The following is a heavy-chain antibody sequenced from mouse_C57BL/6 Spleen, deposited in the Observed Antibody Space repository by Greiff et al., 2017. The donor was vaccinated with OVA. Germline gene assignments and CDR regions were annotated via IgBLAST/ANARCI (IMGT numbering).Heavy chain of an antibody. CDR1: GYAFTNYL. J-gene: IGHJ2*01. CDR2: INPGSGGT. Sequence: QVQLQQSGAELVRPGTSVKVSCKASGYAFTNYLIEWVKQRPGQGLEWIGVINPGSGGTNYNEKFKGKATLTADKSSSTAYMQLSSLTSEDSAVYVCARPNSSGSDLSFDDWGQGTTLTVSS. CDR3: ARPNSSGSDLSFDD. V-gene: IGHV1-54*01. D-gene: IGHD3-2*02.